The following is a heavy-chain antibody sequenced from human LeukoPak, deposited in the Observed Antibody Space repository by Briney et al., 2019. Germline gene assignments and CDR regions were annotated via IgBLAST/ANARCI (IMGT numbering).Heavy chain of an antibody. CDR2: IHPSGGST. CDR3: ARTQDYSIYWYFDL. D-gene: IGHD4-11*01. Sequence: ASVTVSFKASGYTFTSHYIHWLRQAPGQHLEWMGVIHPSGGSTNYAQGFQGRVTMTRDTSTSTVYMELSSLSSEDTALYYCARTQDYSIYWYFDLWGPGTLVTVSS. J-gene: IGHJ2*01. V-gene: IGHV1-46*01. CDR1: GYTFTSHY.